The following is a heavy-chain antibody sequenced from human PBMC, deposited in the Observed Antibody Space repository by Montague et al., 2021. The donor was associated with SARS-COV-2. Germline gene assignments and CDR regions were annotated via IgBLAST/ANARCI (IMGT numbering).Heavy chain of an antibody. J-gene: IGHJ6*02. V-gene: IGHV4-34*01. CDR1: GGSFSGYY. CDR2: IYYSGST. CDR3: ARVGRQQLVRLSGMDV. Sequence: SETLSLTCAVYGGSFSGYYWSWIRQPPGKGLEWIGSIYYSGSTYYNPSLKSRVTISVDTSKNQFSLKLSSVTAAGTAVYYCARVGRQQLVRLSGMDVWGQGTTVTVSS. D-gene: IGHD6-13*01.